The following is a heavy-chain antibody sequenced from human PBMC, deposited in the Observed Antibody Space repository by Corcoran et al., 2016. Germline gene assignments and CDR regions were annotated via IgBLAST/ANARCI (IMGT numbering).Heavy chain of an antibody. J-gene: IGHJ4*02. CDR1: GFTFSSYS. V-gene: IGHV3-48*02. Sequence: EVQLVESGGGLVQPGGSLRLSCAASGFTFSSYSMNWVRQAPGRGLEWVSYISTSSSPRYYADSVKGRFTISRDNAKNSLYLQRNILRDEDTAVYYCARQLYFGYWGQGTLVTVSS. CDR2: ISTSSSPR. CDR3: ARQLYFGY. D-gene: IGHD6-13*01.